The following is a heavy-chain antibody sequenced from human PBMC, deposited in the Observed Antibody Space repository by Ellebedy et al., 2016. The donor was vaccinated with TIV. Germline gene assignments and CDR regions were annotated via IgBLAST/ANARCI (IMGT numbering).Heavy chain of an antibody. CDR2: IYYSGGN. CDR3: ARGQVGTTGWCWFDS. CDR1: GGSISSGGYY. D-gene: IGHD1-7*01. J-gene: IGHJ5*01. V-gene: IGHV4-31*03. Sequence: SETLSLXXTVSGGSISSGGYYWSWIRQHPGKGLEWIGYIYYSGGNYYNPSLRSRASISVDMSKKQFTLNLNSVTAADTAVYYCARGQVGTTGWCWFDSWGLGTLVTVSS.